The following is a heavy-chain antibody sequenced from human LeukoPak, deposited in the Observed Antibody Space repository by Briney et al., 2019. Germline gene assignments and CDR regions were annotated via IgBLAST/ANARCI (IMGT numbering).Heavy chain of an antibody. CDR3: ARDQLSGDSYADY. D-gene: IGHD3-16*01. J-gene: IGHJ4*02. V-gene: IGHV1-2*06. CDR2: INPNSGDT. CDR1: GYTFTGYY. Sequence: GASVKVSCKASGYTFTGYYMHWVRQAPGQGLEWMGRINPNSGDTNYAQKFQGRVAMTRDTSISTAYVELSRLRSDDTAVYYCARDQLSGDSYADYWGQGTLVTVSS.